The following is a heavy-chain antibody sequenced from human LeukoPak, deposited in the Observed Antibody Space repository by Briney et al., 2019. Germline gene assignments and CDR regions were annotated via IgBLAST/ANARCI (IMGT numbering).Heavy chain of an antibody. CDR1: GGSFSGYY. CDR3: ARSHGNWFDP. J-gene: IGHJ5*02. D-gene: IGHD1-1*01. Sequence: PSETLSLTCAVYGGSFSGYYWSWIRQPPGKGLEWIGEINHSGSTNYNSSLKRRVIILVDTSKNQISLKLSSVTAADTAVYYCARSHGNWFDPWGQGTLVTVPS. V-gene: IGHV4-34*01. CDR2: INHSGST.